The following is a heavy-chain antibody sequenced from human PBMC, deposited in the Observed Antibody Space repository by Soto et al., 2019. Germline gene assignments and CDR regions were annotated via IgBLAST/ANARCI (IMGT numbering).Heavy chain of an antibody. D-gene: IGHD3-10*01. CDR3: ARLLWFVESFPLDY. CDR2: ISSSSSYI. V-gene: IGHV3-21*01. J-gene: IGHJ4*02. Sequence: PGGSLRLSCAASGFTFSSYSMNWVRQAPGKGLEWVSSISSSSSYIYYADSVKGRFTISRDNAKNSLYLQMNSLRAEDTAVYYCARLLWFVESFPLDYWGQGTLVTVCS. CDR1: GFTFSSYS.